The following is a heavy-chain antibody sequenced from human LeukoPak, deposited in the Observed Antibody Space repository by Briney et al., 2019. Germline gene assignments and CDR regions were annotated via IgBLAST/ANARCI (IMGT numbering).Heavy chain of an antibody. J-gene: IGHJ4*02. CDR3: AKDGQWFGELLFFDY. CDR1: GFTFSSYW. Sequence: GGSLRLSCAASGFTFSSYWMHWVRQAPGKGLVWVSRINTDGSSTSYADSVKGRFTISRDNTKSTLFLRMNSLRAEDTAVYYCAKDGQWFGELLFFDYWGQGTLVTVSS. V-gene: IGHV3-74*01. D-gene: IGHD3-10*01. CDR2: INTDGSST.